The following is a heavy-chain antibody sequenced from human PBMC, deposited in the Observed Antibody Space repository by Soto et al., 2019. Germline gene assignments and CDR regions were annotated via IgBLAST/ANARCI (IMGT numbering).Heavy chain of an antibody. CDR2: IKQDGRET. CDR1: GFTVSGFW. V-gene: IGHV3-7*04. J-gene: IGHJ5*02. D-gene: IGHD6-19*01. Sequence: EVQLVESGGGLVQPGGSLRLSCAASGFTVSGFWMHWVRQAPGKGLEWVANIKQDGRETYYVDAVKDRFTISRNNAKNSLYLQMSSLRVEDTAVYYCVGGSCWLSPSWGQGTLVTVSS. CDR3: VGGSCWLSPS.